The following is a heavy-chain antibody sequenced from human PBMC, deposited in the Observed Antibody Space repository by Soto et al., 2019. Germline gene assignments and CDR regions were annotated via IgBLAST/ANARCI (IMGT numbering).Heavy chain of an antibody. V-gene: IGHV1-18*01. CDR1: GYTFTSYG. J-gene: IGHJ4*02. Sequence: QVQLVQSGAAVKKPGASVKVSCTASGYTFTSYGISWVRQAPGQGLEWMGWISAYNGNTKYAQKLQGRVTMTTDTSTRTAYMELRSLRSADTAVYYCAREPNYFDYWGQGTLVTVSS. CDR3: AREPNYFDY. CDR2: ISAYNGNT.